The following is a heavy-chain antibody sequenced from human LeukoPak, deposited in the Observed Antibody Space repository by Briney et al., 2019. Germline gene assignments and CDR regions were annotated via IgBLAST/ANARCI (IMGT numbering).Heavy chain of an antibody. CDR2: ISGSGGST. Sequence: WGSLRLSCAASGFTFSSYAMSWVRQAPGKGLEWVSAISGSGGSTYYADSVKGRFTISRDNSKNTLYLQMNSLRAEDTAVYYCAKDLGVLLWFGELLEPSSFDYWGQGTLVTVSS. CDR3: AKDLGVLLWFGELLEPSSFDY. J-gene: IGHJ4*02. D-gene: IGHD3-10*01. V-gene: IGHV3-23*01. CDR1: GFTFSSYA.